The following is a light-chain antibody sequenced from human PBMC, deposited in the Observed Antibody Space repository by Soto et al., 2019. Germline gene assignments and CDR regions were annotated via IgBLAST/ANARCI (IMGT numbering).Light chain of an antibody. V-gene: IGKV2-28*01. J-gene: IGKJ4*01. CDR2: LGS. Sequence: IVMTQSPLSLPVTPGEPASISCRSSQSLLHSNGYNYLDWYLQKPGQSPQLLIYLGSNRASGVPDRFSGSGSGTDFTLKISRVEADDVGVYYCMQTLQSRTFGGGTKVDIK. CDR3: MQTLQSRT. CDR1: QSLLHSNGYNY.